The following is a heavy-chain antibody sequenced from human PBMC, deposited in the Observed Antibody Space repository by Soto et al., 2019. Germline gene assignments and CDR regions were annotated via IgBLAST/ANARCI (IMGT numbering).Heavy chain of an antibody. CDR1: GFTFSSYG. Sequence: PGESLKISCAASGFTFSSYGMHWVRQAPGKGLEWVAVIWYDGSNKYYADSVKGRFTISRDNSKNTLYLQMNSLRAEDTAVYYCARDSLNWNDGIGWCMDVWGQGTTVTVSS. V-gene: IGHV3-33*01. CDR2: IWYDGSNK. D-gene: IGHD1-1*01. CDR3: ARDSLNWNDGIGWCMDV. J-gene: IGHJ6*02.